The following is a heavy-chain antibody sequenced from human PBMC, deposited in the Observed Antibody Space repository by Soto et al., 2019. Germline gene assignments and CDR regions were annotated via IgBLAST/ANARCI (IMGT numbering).Heavy chain of an antibody. V-gene: IGHV3-72*01. Sequence: EVQVVESGGGLVQPGGSLRLSCATSGFTFSDHYMDWVRQAPGKGLEWVGRSRNKANSYTTEYAASVKGRFTISRDDSKNSVYLQMNSLKIEDMAVYYCVRVLKVTGTTSFVYWGQGTLVTVSS. J-gene: IGHJ4*02. CDR1: GFTFSDHY. CDR3: VRVLKVTGTTSFVY. CDR2: SRNKANSYTT. D-gene: IGHD1-20*01.